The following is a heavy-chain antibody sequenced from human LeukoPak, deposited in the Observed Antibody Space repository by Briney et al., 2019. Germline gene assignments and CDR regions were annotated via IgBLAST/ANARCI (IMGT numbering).Heavy chain of an antibody. Sequence: PSQTLSLTCTVSGNSISSGDNYWSWIRQPAGKGLEWIGRIYTSGSTNYNPSLKSRVTISGDTSKNQFSLRLSSVTAADTAVYYCARDGGNSVYYFDYWGQGTLVTVSS. CDR2: IYTSGST. J-gene: IGHJ4*02. CDR3: ARDGGNSVYYFDY. CDR1: GNSISSGDNY. V-gene: IGHV4-61*02. D-gene: IGHD4-23*01.